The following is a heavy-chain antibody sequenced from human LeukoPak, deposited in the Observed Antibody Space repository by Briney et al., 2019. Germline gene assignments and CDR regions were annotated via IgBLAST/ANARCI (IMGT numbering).Heavy chain of an antibody. V-gene: IGHV4-34*01. CDR1: SGSFSGYY. Sequence: SETLSLTCAVYSGSFSGYYWSWIRQPPGKGLEWIGEINHSGSTNYNPSLKSRVTISVDTSKNQFSLKLSSVTAADTAVYYCARATGVVPAAYNWFDPWGQGTLVTVSS. CDR2: INHSGST. CDR3: ARATGVVPAAYNWFDP. D-gene: IGHD2-2*01. J-gene: IGHJ5*02.